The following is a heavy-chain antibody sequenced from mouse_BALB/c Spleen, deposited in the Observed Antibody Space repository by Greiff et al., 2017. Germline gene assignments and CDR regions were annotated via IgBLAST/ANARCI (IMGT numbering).Heavy chain of an antibody. CDR3: ARSYDYEGGHYFDY. CDR1: GYSFTGYF. D-gene: IGHD2-4*01. CDR2: INPYNGDT. V-gene: IGHV1-20*02. Sequence: VQLKQSGPELVKPGASVKISCKASGYSFTGYFMNWVMQSHGKSLEWIGRINPYNGDTFYNQKFKGKATLTVDKSSSTAHMELRSLASEDSAVYYCARSYDYEGGHYFDYWGQGTTLTVSS. J-gene: IGHJ2*01.